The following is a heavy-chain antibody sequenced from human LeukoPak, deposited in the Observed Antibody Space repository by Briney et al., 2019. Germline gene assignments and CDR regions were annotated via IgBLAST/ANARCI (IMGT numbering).Heavy chain of an antibody. J-gene: IGHJ3*02. Sequence: ASVKVSCKAFGYTFTSNYMHWVRQAPGQGPEWMGVISPSGGSTTYAQKFQGRVTITRDTSISTAYMELSRLRSDDTAVYYCARPILRKWSGYDFIDAFDIWGQGTMVTVSS. V-gene: IGHV1-46*01. CDR2: ISPSGGST. CDR3: ARPILRKWSGYDFIDAFDI. D-gene: IGHD5-12*01. CDR1: GYTFTSNY.